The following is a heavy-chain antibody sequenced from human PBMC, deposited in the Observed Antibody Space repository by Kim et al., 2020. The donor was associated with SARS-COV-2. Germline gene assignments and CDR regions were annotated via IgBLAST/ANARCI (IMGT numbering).Heavy chain of an antibody. CDR2: IWYDGSNK. D-gene: IGHD5-12*01. Sequence: GGSLRLSCAASGFTFSSYGMHWVRQAPGKGLEWVAVIWYDGSNKYYADSVKGRFTISRDNSKNTLYLQMNSLRAEDTAVYYCARATSGYSGSGPTYWGQGTLVTVSS. J-gene: IGHJ4*02. V-gene: IGHV3-33*01. CDR3: ARATSGYSGSGPTY. CDR1: GFTFSSYG.